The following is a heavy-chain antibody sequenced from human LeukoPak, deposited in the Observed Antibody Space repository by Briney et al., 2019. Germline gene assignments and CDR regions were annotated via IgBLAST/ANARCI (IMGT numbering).Heavy chain of an antibody. CDR1: GFTVSSNY. D-gene: IGHD3-22*01. J-gene: IGHJ3*02. Sequence: PGGSLGLSCAASGFTVSSNYMSWVRQAPGKGLEWVSVIYSGGSTYYADSVKGRFTISRDNSKNTLYLQMNSLRAEDTAVYYCARGYYYDSSGLDAFDIWGQGTMVTVSS. CDR3: ARGYYYDSSGLDAFDI. V-gene: IGHV3-66*02. CDR2: IYSGGST.